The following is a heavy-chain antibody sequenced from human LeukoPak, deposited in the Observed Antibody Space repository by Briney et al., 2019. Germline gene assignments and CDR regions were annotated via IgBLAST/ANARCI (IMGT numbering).Heavy chain of an antibody. V-gene: IGHV1-2*02. D-gene: IGHD2-2*01. CDR2: INPNSGGT. CDR1: GYTFTGYY. J-gene: IGHJ4*02. CDR3: AKSSTSRLGHGDY. Sequence: GASVKVSCKASGYTFTGYYMHWVRQAPGQGLEWMGWINPNSGGTNYAQKFQGRVTMTRDTSISTAYMELSRLRSDDTAVYYCAKSSTSRLGHGDYWGQGTLVTVSS.